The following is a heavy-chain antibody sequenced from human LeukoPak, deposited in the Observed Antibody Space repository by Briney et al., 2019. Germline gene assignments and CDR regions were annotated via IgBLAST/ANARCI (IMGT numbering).Heavy chain of an antibody. V-gene: IGHV1-18*01. D-gene: IGHD4-17*01. CDR3: GGVFPPTTVTTWLVDV. J-gene: IGHJ6*02. CDR2: ISAYNGNT. CDR1: GYTFTSYG. Sequence: GASVKVSCKASGYTFTSYGISWLRQAPGQGLEWMGWISAYNGNTNYAEKFQGRVTMTTDTSTSTVYMELRSLRSDDTAVYYCGGVFPPTTVTTWLVDVWGQGTTVIASS.